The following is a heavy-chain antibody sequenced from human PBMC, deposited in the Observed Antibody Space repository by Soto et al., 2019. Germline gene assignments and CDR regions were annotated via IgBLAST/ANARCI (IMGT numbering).Heavy chain of an antibody. CDR2: ISYDGSNK. J-gene: IGHJ6*02. D-gene: IGHD6-19*01. Sequence: GGSLRLSCAASGFTFSSYGMHWVRQAPGKGLEWVAVISYDGSNKYYADSVKGRFTISRDNSKNTLYLQMNSLRAEDTAVYYCAKEYSSGWNYYYYYGMDVWGQGTTVTVSS. CDR3: AKEYSSGWNYYYYYGMDV. CDR1: GFTFSSYG. V-gene: IGHV3-30*18.